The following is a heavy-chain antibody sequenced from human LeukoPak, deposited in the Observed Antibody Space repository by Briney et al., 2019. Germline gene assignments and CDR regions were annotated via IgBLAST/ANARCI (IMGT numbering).Heavy chain of an antibody. Sequence: ASVKVSCKASGYTFTNYYMHWVRQAAGQGREWMGIINPSGGGTSYAQKFQGRLTMTRDTSTTTVYMELSSLRSEDTAMYYCAREIGPRQLHLWGSAFDYWGQGTLVTVSS. CDR3: AREIGPRQLHLWGSAFDY. D-gene: IGHD5-18*01. CDR2: INPSGGGT. V-gene: IGHV1-46*01. J-gene: IGHJ4*02. CDR1: GYTFTNYY.